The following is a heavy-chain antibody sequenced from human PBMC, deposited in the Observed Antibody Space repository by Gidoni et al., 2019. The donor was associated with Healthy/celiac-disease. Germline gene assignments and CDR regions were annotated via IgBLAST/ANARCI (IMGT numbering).Heavy chain of an antibody. V-gene: IGHV3-33*08. Sequence: QVQLVESGGGVVQPGRSLRLSCAASGVPFSSYCMHWVRQAPGKGLEWVAVIWYDGSNKYYADSVKGRFTISRDNSKNTLYLQMNSLRAEDTAVYYCARAQYSSSWYDYYYMDVWGKGTTVTVSS. CDR3: ARAQYSSSWYDYYYMDV. CDR2: IWYDGSNK. D-gene: IGHD6-13*01. CDR1: GVPFSSYC. J-gene: IGHJ6*03.